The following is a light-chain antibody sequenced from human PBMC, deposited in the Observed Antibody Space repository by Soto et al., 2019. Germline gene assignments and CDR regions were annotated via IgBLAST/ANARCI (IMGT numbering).Light chain of an antibody. V-gene: IGKV1-5*03. CDR2: KAS. CDR3: QQYSIYPLT. CDR1: QSISSW. J-gene: IGKJ4*01. Sequence: DIQMTQSPSTLSASVGDRVTITCRASQSISSWLAWYQQKPGIAPKVLIQKASSLESGVPSRFSGSGSGTEFTLTISSLQPDDFATYHCQQYSIYPLTFGGGTKVEIK.